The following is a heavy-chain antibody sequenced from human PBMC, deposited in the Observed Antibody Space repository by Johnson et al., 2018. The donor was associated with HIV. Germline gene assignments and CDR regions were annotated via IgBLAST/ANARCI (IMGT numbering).Heavy chain of an antibody. J-gene: IGHJ3*02. D-gene: IGHD4-23*01. Sequence: QVQLVESGGGLVKPGGSLRLSCAASGFTFSDYYMSWIRQAPGKGLEWVSYISISCSPIYYADSVKGRYPISRDNANNSLYLQMNSLRAEDTAVYYCAREAQTHAFDIWGQGTMVTVSS. CDR1: GFTFSDYY. CDR3: AREAQTHAFDI. V-gene: IGHV3-11*04. CDR2: ISISCSPI.